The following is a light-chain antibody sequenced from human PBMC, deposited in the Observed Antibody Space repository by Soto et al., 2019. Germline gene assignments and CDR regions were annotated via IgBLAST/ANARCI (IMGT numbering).Light chain of an antibody. Sequence: QSALTQPRSVSGSPGQSVAISCTGTSSDVGGYNYVSWYQQHPGKAPKLMIYDVTKRPSGVPDRFSGSSSGNTAPLTISGLQAEDEADYFCCSYAGSYSYVFGTGTKVTVL. CDR3: CSYAGSYSYV. V-gene: IGLV2-11*01. J-gene: IGLJ1*01. CDR2: DVT. CDR1: SSDVGGYNY.